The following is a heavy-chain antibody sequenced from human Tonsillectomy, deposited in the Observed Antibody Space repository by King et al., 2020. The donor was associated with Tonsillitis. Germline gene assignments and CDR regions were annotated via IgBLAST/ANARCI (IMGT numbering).Heavy chain of an antibody. V-gene: IGHV4-61*02. D-gene: IGHD1-7*01. J-gene: IGHJ6*03. Sequence: QLQESGPGLVKPSQTLSLTCTVSGGSISSAAYHWTWIRQPAGKGLEYIGRIYTTGITNCHPSLKSRVTLSVDTSKNQFSLKLSSVTAADTAVYFCARGQRQGGTTHYHMDVWGRGTTVTVSS. CDR2: IYTTGIT. CDR1: GGSISSAAYH. CDR3: ARGQRQGGTTHYHMDV.